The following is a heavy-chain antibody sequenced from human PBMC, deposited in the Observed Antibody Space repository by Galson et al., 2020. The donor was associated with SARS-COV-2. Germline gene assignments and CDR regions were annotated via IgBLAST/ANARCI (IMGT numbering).Heavy chain of an antibody. V-gene: IGHV4-31*03. J-gene: IGHJ4*02. CDR1: GGSISSGGYY. D-gene: IGHD2-2*01. Sequence: SETLSLTCTVSGGSISSGGYYWSWIRQHPGKGLEWIGYIYYSGSTYYNPSLKSRVTISVDTSKNQFSLKLSSVTAADTAVYYCARSEAYCSSTSCYSPFDYWGQGTLVTVSS. CDR2: IYYSGST. CDR3: ARSEAYCSSTSCYSPFDY.